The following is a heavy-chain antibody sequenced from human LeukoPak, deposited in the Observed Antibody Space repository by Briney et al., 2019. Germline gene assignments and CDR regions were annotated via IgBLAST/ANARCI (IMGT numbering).Heavy chain of an antibody. J-gene: IGHJ6*03. Sequence: GGSLRLSCAASGFTFSSYAMHWVRQAPGKGLEWVAVISYDGSNKYYADSVKGRFTISRDNSKNTLYLQMNSLRAEDTAVYYCARDMGSSGYYYYYHMDVWGKGTTVTVSS. CDR3: ARDMGSSGYYYYYHMDV. CDR1: GFTFSSYA. D-gene: IGHD3-22*01. CDR2: ISYDGSNK. V-gene: IGHV3-30*01.